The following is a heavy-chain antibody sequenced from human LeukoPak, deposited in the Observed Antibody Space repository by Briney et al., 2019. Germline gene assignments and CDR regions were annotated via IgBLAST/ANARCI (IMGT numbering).Heavy chain of an antibody. V-gene: IGHV3-23*01. CDR3: ARQTYSSGWYSDY. D-gene: IGHD6-19*01. J-gene: IGHJ4*02. CDR1: GFTFSSYA. Sequence: GGSLRLSCAASGFTFSSYAMSWVRQAPGKGLERVSAISGSGGSTYYADSVKGRFTISRDNSKNTLYLQMNSLRAEDTAVYYCARQTYSSGWYSDYWGQGTLVTVSS. CDR2: ISGSGGST.